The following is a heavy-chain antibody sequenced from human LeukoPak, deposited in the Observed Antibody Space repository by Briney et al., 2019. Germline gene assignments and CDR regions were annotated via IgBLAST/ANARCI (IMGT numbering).Heavy chain of an antibody. D-gene: IGHD3-22*01. CDR3: VRDVGLGYYYESSGYTDY. CDR2: IYHNGST. J-gene: IGHJ4*02. CDR1: GDSINSGGYY. V-gene: IGHV4-30-2*01. Sequence: SQTLSLTCTVSGDSINSGGYYWSWIRQPPGKGLEWIGYIYHNGSTYYTPSLKSRVTMSVDRSKNQFSLRLSSVTAADTAVYYCVRDVGLGYYYESSGYTDYWGQGTLVTVSS.